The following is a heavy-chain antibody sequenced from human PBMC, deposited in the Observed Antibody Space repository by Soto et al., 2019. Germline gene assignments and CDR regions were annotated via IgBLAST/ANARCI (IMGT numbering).Heavy chain of an antibody. CDR2: ISYDGSNR. CDR3: ASSYYDSGGYYSPVAY. D-gene: IGHD3-22*01. Sequence: PGGSLRLSCAASGFTFSSYGMHWVRQAPGKGLEWVTVISYDGSNRYYADSVEGRFTISRDNSKDQPDLQMNSLRAEDTAVYYCASSYYDSGGYYSPVAYWGQGTLVTVSS. V-gene: IGHV3-30*03. J-gene: IGHJ4*02. CDR1: GFTFSSYG.